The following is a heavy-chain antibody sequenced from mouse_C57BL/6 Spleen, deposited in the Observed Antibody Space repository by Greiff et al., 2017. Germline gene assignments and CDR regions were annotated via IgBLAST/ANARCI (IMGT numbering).Heavy chain of an antibody. D-gene: IGHD2-5*01. V-gene: IGHV1-69*01. J-gene: IGHJ4*01. CDR1: GYTFTSYW. CDR2: IDPSDSYT. Sequence: VQLQQPGAELVMPGASVKLSCKASGYTFTSYWMHWVKQRPGQGLEWIGEIDPSDSYTNYNQKFKGKSTLTVDKSSSTAYMQLSSLTSEDSAVYYCARYYSNYGDAMDYCGQGTSVTVSS. CDR3: ARYYSNYGDAMDY.